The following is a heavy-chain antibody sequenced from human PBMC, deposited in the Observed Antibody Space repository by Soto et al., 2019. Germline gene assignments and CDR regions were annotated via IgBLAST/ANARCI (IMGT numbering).Heavy chain of an antibody. CDR2: IWYDGSNK. CDR3: ARDLGWAGYGYIDQ. D-gene: IGHD5-12*01. V-gene: IGHV3-33*01. Sequence: QVQLVESGGGVVQPGRSLRLSCAASGFIFSNYGMHWVRQAPGKGLEWVALIWYDGSNKYYADSVKGRFTISRDNSKNTLYLQMNTLRVEDTALYYCARDLGWAGYGYIDQWGQGSLVTVSS. CDR1: GFIFSNYG. J-gene: IGHJ4*02.